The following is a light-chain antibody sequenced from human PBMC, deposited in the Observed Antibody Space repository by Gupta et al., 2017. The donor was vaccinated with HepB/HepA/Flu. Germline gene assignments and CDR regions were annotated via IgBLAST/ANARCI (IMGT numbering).Light chain of an antibody. CDR3: QQSYSTPQT. V-gene: IGKV1-39*01. J-gene: IGKJ1*01. CDR1: QSISSY. CDR2: AAS. Sequence: DIQMTQSPSSLSASVGDRVTITCRASQSISSYLHWYQQKPGKAPKLLIYAASSLQSGVPSRFSGSGSGTDFTLTISSLQPEDFATYYCQQSYSTPQTFGQGIKVEIK.